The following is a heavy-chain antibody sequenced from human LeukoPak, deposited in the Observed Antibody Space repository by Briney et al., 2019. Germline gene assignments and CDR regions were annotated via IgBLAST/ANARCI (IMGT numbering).Heavy chain of an antibody. D-gene: IGHD5-18*01. CDR2: IKKDGSEK. V-gene: IGHV3-7*01. J-gene: IGHJ4*02. CDR3: ARDLSGVTGYTYGRGNDY. Sequence: GGSLRLSCAASGFTFTNSYMTWVRQAPGKGLEWVANIKKDGSEKYYVDSVKGRFTISRDNAKTSLYLQMNSLRAEDTAVYYCARDLSGVTGYTYGRGNDYWGQGTLVTVSS. CDR1: GFTFTNSY.